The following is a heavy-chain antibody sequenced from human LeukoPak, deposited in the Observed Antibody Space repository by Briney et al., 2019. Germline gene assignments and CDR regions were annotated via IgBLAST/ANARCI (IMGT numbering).Heavy chain of an antibody. V-gene: IGHV3-23*01. CDR2: ISGSGGST. D-gene: IGHD3-22*01. CDR1: GLTFSSYA. CDR3: AKRGAYYYDSSYYYYYYMDV. Sequence: PGGSLRLSCVVSGLTFSSYAMSWVRQAPGKGLEWVSGISGSGGSTYYADSVKGRFTISRDNSKDTLYLQMNSLRAEDTAVYYCAKRGAYYYDSSYYYYYYMDVWGKGTTVTVSS. J-gene: IGHJ6*03.